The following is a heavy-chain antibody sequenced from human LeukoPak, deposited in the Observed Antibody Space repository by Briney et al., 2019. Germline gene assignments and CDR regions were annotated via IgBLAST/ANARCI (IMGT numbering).Heavy chain of an antibody. D-gene: IGHD3-22*01. CDR3: ARADSSGYYYVD. CDR2: IIPIFGTA. Sequence: GASVKVSCKASGYTFTSYYMHWVRQAPGQGLEWMGGIIPIFGTANYAQKFQGRVTITADESTSTAYMELSSLRSEDTAVYYCARADSSGYYYVDWGQGTLVTVSS. CDR1: GYTFTSYY. J-gene: IGHJ4*02. V-gene: IGHV1-69*13.